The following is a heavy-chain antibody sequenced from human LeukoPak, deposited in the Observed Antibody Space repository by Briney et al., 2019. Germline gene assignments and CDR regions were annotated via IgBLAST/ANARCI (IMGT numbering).Heavy chain of an antibody. D-gene: IGHD1-1*01. V-gene: IGHV3-21*01. CDR1: GFTFSAYS. CDR3: ARHSTGTTVDAFDI. J-gene: IGHJ3*02. Sequence: GGSLRLSCAASGFTFSAYSMNWVRQAPGKGLEWVSFISTSSSYINYADSVKGRFTISRDNAKNSLYLHMNSLRAEDTAVYYCARHSTGTTVDAFDIWGQGTVVTVSS. CDR2: ISTSSSYI.